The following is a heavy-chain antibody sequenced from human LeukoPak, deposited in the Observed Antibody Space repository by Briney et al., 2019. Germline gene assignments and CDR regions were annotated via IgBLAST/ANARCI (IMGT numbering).Heavy chain of an antibody. J-gene: IGHJ5*02. D-gene: IGHD2-15*01. CDR3: AKDPGFVVVVAAARWFDP. Sequence: GGSLRLSCAASGFTFSNYNMNWVRQAPGKGLEWVSSISTSSSYIYYADSVKGRFTISRDNAKKSLYLQMNSLRAEDTAVYYCAKDPGFVVVVAAARWFDPWGQGTLVTVSS. V-gene: IGHV3-21*01. CDR2: ISTSSSYI. CDR1: GFTFSNYN.